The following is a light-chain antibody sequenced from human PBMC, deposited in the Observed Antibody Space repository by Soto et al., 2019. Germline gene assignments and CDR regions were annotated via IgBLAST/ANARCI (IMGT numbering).Light chain of an antibody. CDR2: GNS. V-gene: IGLV1-40*01. Sequence: QSVLTQPPSVSGAPGQRVTISCTGSSSNIGAGYDVHWYQQLPGTAPKLLIYGNSNRPSGGPDRFSGSKSGTSASLAITGLQAEYEADYYSTSYDSSLSGLVFGTGTKVTVL. CDR1: SSNIGAGYD. J-gene: IGLJ1*01. CDR3: TSYDSSLSGLV.